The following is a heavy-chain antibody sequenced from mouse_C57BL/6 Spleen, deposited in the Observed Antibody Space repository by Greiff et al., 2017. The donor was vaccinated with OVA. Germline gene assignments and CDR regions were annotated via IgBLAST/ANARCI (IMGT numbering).Heavy chain of an antibody. V-gene: IGHV1-50*01. Sequence: QVQLQQPGAELVKPGASVKLSCKASGYTFTSYWMQWVKQRPGQGLEWIGEIDPSDSYTNYNQKFKGKATLTVDTSSSPAYMQLSSLTSEDSAVYYCARVDYYYFDYWGQGTTLTVSA. D-gene: IGHD1-1*01. CDR3: ARVDYYYFDY. CDR1: GYTFTSYW. J-gene: IGHJ2*01. CDR2: IDPSDSYT.